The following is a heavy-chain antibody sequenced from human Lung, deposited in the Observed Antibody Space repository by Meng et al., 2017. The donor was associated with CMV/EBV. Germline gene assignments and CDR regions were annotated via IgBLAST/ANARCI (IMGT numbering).Heavy chain of an antibody. J-gene: IGHJ5*02. CDR1: GYTFTGYY. Sequence: SXXVSXKASGYTFTGYYMYWVRQAPGQGLEWMGWINPNSGGPNHAQKFQGRVTMTRDTSTSTAYMELSRLRSDDTAVYYCAGDRSGYDDLWSGYRPHGWFDPWGQGXLVTVSS. V-gene: IGHV1-2*02. D-gene: IGHD3-3*01. CDR2: INPNSGGP. CDR3: AGDRSGYDDLWSGYRPHGWFDP.